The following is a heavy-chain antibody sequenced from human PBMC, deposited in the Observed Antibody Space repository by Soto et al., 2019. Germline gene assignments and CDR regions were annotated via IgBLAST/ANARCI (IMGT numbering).Heavy chain of an antibody. Sequence: RSLTCTVSGGSVTNSSYYWGWIRQSPGKGLEWIGSVYYRGRSYSKSSVKSRVTISVDTSKNRFSLSLNSVTASDTAVYFCVSQRTTVPTQAYFDYWGPGALVTVSS. V-gene: IGHV4-39*01. CDR2: VYYRGRS. CDR1: GGSVTNSSYY. D-gene: IGHD4-17*01. J-gene: IGHJ4*02. CDR3: VSQRTTVPTQAYFDY.